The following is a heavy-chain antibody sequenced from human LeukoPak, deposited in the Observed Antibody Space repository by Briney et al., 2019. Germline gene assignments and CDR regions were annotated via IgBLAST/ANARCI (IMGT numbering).Heavy chain of an antibody. CDR2: IRYDGGNK. Sequence: GGSLRLSCAASGFTFSSYGMHWVRQAPGKGLEWVAFIRYDGGNKYYADSTKGRSTISRNNSKNTLYLQINSLTAEDTAVYYCAKEPHIAAAGLFDYWGQGTLVTVSS. CDR1: GFTFSSYG. CDR3: AKEPHIAAAGLFDY. J-gene: IGHJ4*02. V-gene: IGHV3-30*02. D-gene: IGHD6-13*01.